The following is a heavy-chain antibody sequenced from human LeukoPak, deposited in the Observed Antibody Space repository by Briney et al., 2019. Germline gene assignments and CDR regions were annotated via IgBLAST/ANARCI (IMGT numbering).Heavy chain of an antibody. Sequence: GASVKVSFKASGSTFTGYYMHWVRQAPCQGLEWMGCINPNSGGTNYAQKFQGRVTMTRDTSISTAYMELSRLRSDDTAVYYCARDGMVRAFGAFDIWGQGTMVTVSS. CDR3: ARDGMVRAFGAFDI. CDR1: GSTFTGYY. D-gene: IGHD3-10*01. J-gene: IGHJ3*02. CDR2: INPNSGGT. V-gene: IGHV1-2*02.